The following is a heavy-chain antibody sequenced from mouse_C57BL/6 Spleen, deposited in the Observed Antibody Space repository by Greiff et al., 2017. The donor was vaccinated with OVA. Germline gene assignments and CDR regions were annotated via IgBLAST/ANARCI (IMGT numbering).Heavy chain of an antibody. J-gene: IGHJ1*03. CDR3: ARSYSNYVVEGWYFDV. V-gene: IGHV14-2*01. CDR1: GFNIKDYY. D-gene: IGHD2-5*01. CDR2: IDPEDGGT. Sequence: VQLQQSGAELVKPGASVKLSCTASGFNIKDYYMHWVKQRTEQGLEWIGRIDPEDGGTKYAPQFPGKGTITADTSSNTAYLPLSSLTSEDAAVYYCARSYSNYVVEGWYFDVWGTGTTVTVSS.